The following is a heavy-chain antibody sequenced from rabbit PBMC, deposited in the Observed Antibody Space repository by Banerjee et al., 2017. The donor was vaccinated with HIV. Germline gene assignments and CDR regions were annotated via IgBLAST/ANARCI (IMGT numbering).Heavy chain of an antibody. D-gene: IGHD6-1*01. CDR2: IYAGSSGAT. Sequence: QSLEESGGDLVKPGASLTLTCTASGFSFSSNYYMCWVRQAPGKGLEWIACIYAGSSGATYYASWAKGRFTISKTSSTTVTLQMTSLTAADTATYFCARAGYDAYPGDGFATYNLWGQGTLVTVS. J-gene: IGHJ4*01. CDR3: ARAGYDAYPGDGFATYNL. CDR1: GFSFSSNYY. V-gene: IGHV1S40*01.